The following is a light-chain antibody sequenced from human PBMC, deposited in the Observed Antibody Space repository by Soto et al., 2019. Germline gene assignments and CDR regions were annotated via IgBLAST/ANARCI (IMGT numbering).Light chain of an antibody. CDR3: QQYGSSLVT. J-gene: IGKJ1*01. Sequence: EIVLTQSPGTLSLSPGERATLSCRASQSVSSSYLAWYQQKPGQAPRLLIYGASSRATGIPDRFSGSGSGTDFTLTFSRLEPEDFAVYYCQQYGSSLVTFGQGTKVEIK. V-gene: IGKV3-20*01. CDR2: GAS. CDR1: QSVSSSY.